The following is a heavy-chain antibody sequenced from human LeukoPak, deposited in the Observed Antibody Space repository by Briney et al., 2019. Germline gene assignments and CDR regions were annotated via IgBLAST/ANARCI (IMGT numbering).Heavy chain of an antibody. Sequence: GGSLRLSCSASGFTFSSYAMHWVRQAPGNSLDFVAAISSNGGDTYYADSVKGRFTISRDNSKNTLYLQMNSLRAEETAVYYCARGTGSYFIYYSMDVWGQGTTVTVSS. D-gene: IGHD3-22*01. V-gene: IGHV3-64*04. J-gene: IGHJ6*02. CDR3: ARGTGSYFIYYSMDV. CDR1: GFTFSSYA. CDR2: ISSNGGDT.